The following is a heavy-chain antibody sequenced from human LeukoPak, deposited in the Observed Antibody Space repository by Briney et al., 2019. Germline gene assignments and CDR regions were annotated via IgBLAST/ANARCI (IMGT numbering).Heavy chain of an antibody. D-gene: IGHD6-19*01. CDR1: GFTFSSYW. Sequence: AGGSLRLSCAASGFTFSSYWMSWVRQAPGKGLEWVANIKQEGSEKYYVDSVKGRFTISRDNAKNSLYLQMNSLRAEDTAVYYCARVGGSGWYNHFDYWGQGTLVTVSS. J-gene: IGHJ4*02. CDR3: ARVGGSGWYNHFDY. CDR2: IKQEGSEK. V-gene: IGHV3-7*01.